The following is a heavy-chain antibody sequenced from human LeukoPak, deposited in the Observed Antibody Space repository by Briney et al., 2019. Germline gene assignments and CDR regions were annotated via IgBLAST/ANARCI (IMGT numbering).Heavy chain of an antibody. J-gene: IGHJ4*02. Sequence: PGGSLSLSCAASGFNLSTYARSWLRQAPGKGLEWVSVFSADGADIYYARSVRGRCTISRDISKNTLSLQVSNLRAEDTAIYYCARLTANHFDYWGQGTLVTVSS. D-gene: IGHD2-21*02. CDR2: FSADGADI. V-gene: IGHV3-23*01. CDR1: GFNLSTYA. CDR3: ARLTANHFDY.